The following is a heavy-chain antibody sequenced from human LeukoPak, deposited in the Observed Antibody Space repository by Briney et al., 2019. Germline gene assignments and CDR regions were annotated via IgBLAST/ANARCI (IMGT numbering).Heavy chain of an antibody. CDR2: FDPEDGET. CDR1: GYTLTELS. V-gene: IGHV1-24*01. J-gene: IGHJ4*02. CDR3: ATGRTWWDLLNY. Sequence: ASVKVSCKVSGYTLTELSMHWVRQAPGKGHEWMGGFDPEDGETIYAQKFQGRVTMTEDTSTDIAYMEMSSLRSEDTAVYYCATGRTWWDLLNYWGQGTLVTVSS. D-gene: IGHD1-26*01.